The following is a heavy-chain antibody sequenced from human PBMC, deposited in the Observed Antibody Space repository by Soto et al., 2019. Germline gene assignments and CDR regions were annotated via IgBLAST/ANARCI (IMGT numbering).Heavy chain of an antibody. D-gene: IGHD5-12*01. Sequence: QVQLVESGGGVVQPGTSLTLSCSASGFIFSNYGMHWVRQAPGKGLEWVSIISYDGSRKHYVDSVKGRFTISRDNSKNTLDLQMNSLRAEDTAVYYCAKDIHPGRDTYHYGADYWGQRTLVAVSS. CDR1: GFIFSNYG. V-gene: IGHV3-30*18. CDR2: ISYDGSRK. CDR3: AKDIHPGRDTYHYGADY. J-gene: IGHJ4*02.